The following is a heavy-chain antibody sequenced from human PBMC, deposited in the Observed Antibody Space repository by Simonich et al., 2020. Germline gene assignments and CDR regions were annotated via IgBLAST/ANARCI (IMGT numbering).Heavy chain of an antibody. CDR3: ARLSSRSDAFDI. Sequence: QLQLQESGPGLVKPSETLSLTCTVSGGSISSSSYYWGWIRQPPGKGLEWIGEINHSGSTNYNPSLKGRVTISVDTSKNQFSLKLSSVTAADTAVYYCARLSSRSDAFDIWGQGTMVTVSS. V-gene: IGHV4-39*07. J-gene: IGHJ3*02. CDR1: GGSISSSSYY. CDR2: INHSGST.